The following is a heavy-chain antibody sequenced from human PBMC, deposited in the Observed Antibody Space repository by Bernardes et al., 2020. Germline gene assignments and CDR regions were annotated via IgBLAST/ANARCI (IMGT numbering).Heavy chain of an antibody. J-gene: IGHJ6*02. V-gene: IGHV3-13*01. Sequence: VGSLRLSCAASGFNFSNYDMHWVRQATGKGLEWVSAIGIAGDSYYLGSVKGRFTISRENGKNSLYLQMNSLTAGDTAVYYCTRDKYGMDVWGQGTTVTVSS. CDR3: TRDKYGMDV. CDR2: IGIAGDS. CDR1: GFNFSNYD.